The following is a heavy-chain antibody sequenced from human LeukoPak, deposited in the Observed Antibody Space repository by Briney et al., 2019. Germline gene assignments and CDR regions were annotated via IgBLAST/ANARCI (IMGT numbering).Heavy chain of an antibody. CDR1: GFTFSSYW. V-gene: IGHV3-74*01. CDR2: IKDDDSDT. D-gene: IGHD3-3*01. J-gene: IGHJ4*02. CDR3: TTIRPDY. Sequence: GGSLTLSCAASGFTFSSYWMHWVRQVPGKGLVWVSRIKDDDSDTDYADSVKGRFTISRDNAKNTLFLQMNSLRVEDTAVYYCTTIRPDYWGQGTLVTVSS.